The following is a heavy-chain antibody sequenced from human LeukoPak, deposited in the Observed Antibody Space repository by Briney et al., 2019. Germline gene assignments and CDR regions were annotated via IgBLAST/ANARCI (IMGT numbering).Heavy chain of an antibody. Sequence: SETLSLTCTVSGGSISNYYWSWIRQPPGKGLEWIGEINHSGSTNYNPSLKSRVTISVDTSKNQFSLKLSSVTAADTAVYYCARRSGWYSSSWSTNWFDPWGQGTLVTVSS. J-gene: IGHJ5*02. D-gene: IGHD6-13*01. CDR2: INHSGST. V-gene: IGHV4-34*01. CDR3: ARRSGWYSSSWSTNWFDP. CDR1: GGSISNYY.